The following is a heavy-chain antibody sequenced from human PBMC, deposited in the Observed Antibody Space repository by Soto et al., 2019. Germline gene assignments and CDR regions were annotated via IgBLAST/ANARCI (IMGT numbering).Heavy chain of an antibody. CDR1: GFTFSSYG. D-gene: IGHD4-17*01. CDR3: ARDYTVVTTVDYYGMDV. Sequence: PGGSLRLSCAASGFTFSSYGMHWVRQAPGKGLEWVAVISYDGSNKYYADSVKGRSTISRDNSKNTLYLQMNSLRAEDTAVYYCARDYTVVTTVDYYGMDVWGQGTTVTVSS. CDR2: ISYDGSNK. J-gene: IGHJ6*02. V-gene: IGHV3-30*03.